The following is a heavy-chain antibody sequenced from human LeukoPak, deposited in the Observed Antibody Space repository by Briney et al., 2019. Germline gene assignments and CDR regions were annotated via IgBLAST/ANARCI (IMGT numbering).Heavy chain of an antibody. CDR1: GFTFSGYG. V-gene: IGHV3-30*02. Sequence: GGSLGLSCAASGFTFSGYGMHWVRQAPGKGLEWVAFIRYDGSNQYYADSVKGRFTISRDNSRNMLYLQMNSLRAEDTAVYYCATSGSCSSWYVSWGQGILVTVSS. J-gene: IGHJ4*02. D-gene: IGHD6-13*01. CDR2: IRYDGSNQ. CDR3: ATSGSCSSWYVS.